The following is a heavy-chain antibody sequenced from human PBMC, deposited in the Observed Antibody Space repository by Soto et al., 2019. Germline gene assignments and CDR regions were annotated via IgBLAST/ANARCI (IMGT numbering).Heavy chain of an antibody. J-gene: IGHJ6*02. V-gene: IGHV4-4*02. Sequence: PSETLSLTCAVSGGSISSSNWWSWVRQPPGKGLEWIGEIYHSGSTNYNPSLKSRVTISVDKSKNQFSLKLSSVTAADTAVYYCARRGFGELFSYYYYGMDVWGQGTTVTVSS. CDR2: IYHSGST. CDR3: ARRGFGELFSYYYYGMDV. D-gene: IGHD3-10*01. CDR1: GGSISSSNW.